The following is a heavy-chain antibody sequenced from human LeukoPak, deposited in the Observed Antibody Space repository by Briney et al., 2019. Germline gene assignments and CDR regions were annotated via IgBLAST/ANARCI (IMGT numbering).Heavy chain of an antibody. CDR3: ARAHYDKDAFDI. CDR1: GFTFSDFY. Sequence: PGGSLRLSRAASGFTFSDFYMSWVRQAPGKGLEWVSYISSSASRVFYGDSVQGRFTISRDNAKNSLHLQMNTLRVEATAVYYCARAHYDKDAFDIWGQGTRVTVSS. CDR2: ISSSASRV. D-gene: IGHD3-3*01. V-gene: IGHV3-11*01. J-gene: IGHJ3*02.